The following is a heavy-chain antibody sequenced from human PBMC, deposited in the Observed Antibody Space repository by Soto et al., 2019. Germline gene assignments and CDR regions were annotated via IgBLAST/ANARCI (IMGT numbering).Heavy chain of an antibody. D-gene: IGHD5-12*01. Sequence: ASVKVSCKASGYTFTSYGISWVRQAPGQGLEWMGWISAYNGNTNYAQKLQGRGTMTTDTSTSTAYMELRSLRSDDTAVYYCASDLLHQARWLQFSHWLDTWGQGTLVTVSS. CDR3: ASDLLHQARWLQFSHWLDT. CDR2: ISAYNGNT. V-gene: IGHV1-18*01. J-gene: IGHJ5*02. CDR1: GYTFTSYG.